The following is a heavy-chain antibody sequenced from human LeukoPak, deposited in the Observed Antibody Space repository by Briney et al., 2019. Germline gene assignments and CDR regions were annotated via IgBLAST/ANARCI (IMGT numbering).Heavy chain of an antibody. CDR2: IYSGGST. J-gene: IGHJ6*02. Sequence: PGGSLRLSCAASGFTVSSNYMSWVRQAPGKGLQWVSIIYSGGSTYYADSVKGRLTISRDNSKNTLYLQMNSLRAEDTAVYYCARDLGASYYYCMDVWGQGTTVTVSS. CDR1: GFTVSSNY. V-gene: IGHV3-53*01. D-gene: IGHD4-17*01. CDR3: ARDLGASYYYCMDV.